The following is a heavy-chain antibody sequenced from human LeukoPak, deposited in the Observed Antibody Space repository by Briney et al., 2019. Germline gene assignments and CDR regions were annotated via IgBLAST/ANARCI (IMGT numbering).Heavy chain of an antibody. CDR2: INDDGSAT. J-gene: IGHJ4*02. Sequence: PGGSLRLSCAASGFTFSNYWMHWVRQVPGKGLVWVSRINDDGSATFYADSVKGRFTISRDNAKNSLYLQMNSLRAEDTALYYCAKGGYCSSTSCYYHYWGQGTLVTVSS. CDR3: AKGGYCSSTSCYYHY. CDR1: GFTFSNYW. V-gene: IGHV3-74*01. D-gene: IGHD2-2*01.